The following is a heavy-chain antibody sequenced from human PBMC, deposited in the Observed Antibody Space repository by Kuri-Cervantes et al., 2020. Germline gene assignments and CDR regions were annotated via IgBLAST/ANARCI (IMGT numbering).Heavy chain of an antibody. CDR3: ARGGAAGTGYWFDP. V-gene: IGHV3-30*03. J-gene: IGHJ5*02. D-gene: IGHD6-13*01. Sequence: GGSLRLSCAASGFTFSSYGMHWVRQAPGKGLEWVAVISYDGSNKYYADSVKGRFTISRENAKNSLYLQMNSLRAGDTAVYYCARGGAAGTGYWFDPWGQGTLVTVSS. CDR2: ISYDGSNK. CDR1: GFTFSSYG.